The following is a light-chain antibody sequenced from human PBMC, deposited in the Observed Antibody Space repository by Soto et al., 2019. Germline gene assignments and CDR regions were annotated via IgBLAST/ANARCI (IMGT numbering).Light chain of an antibody. CDR1: NIGSKG. V-gene: IGLV3-21*02. Sequence: VLTQPPSVSVAPGQTATITCGGYNIGSKGVHWYQQKPGQAPVLVVYDDGARPSGIPERFSGSNSGNTATLAISRVDAGDEADYYCKVWDFSSYHVVFGGGTKVTVL. J-gene: IGLJ3*02. CDR2: DDG. CDR3: KVWDFSSYHVV.